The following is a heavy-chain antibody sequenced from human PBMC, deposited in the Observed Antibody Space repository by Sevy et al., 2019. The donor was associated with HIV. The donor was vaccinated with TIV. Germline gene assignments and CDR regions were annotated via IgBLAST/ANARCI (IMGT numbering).Heavy chain of an antibody. V-gene: IGHV3-23*01. CDR3: RGVGTTTNFDY. CDR1: GFIFNSYG. CDR2: ISGSGGSI. J-gene: IGHJ4*02. D-gene: IGHD1-26*01. Sequence: GGSLRLSCAASGFIFNSYGMSWARQAPGKGMEWVSGISGSGGSIYYAYSVKGRFTISRDNFKNTLYLQMNSLRAEDTAVYYCRGVGTTTNFDYWGQGTLVTVSS.